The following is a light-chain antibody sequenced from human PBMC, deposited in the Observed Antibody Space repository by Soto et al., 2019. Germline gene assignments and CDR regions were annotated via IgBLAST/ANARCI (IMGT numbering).Light chain of an antibody. CDR1: SSNIGSNN. V-gene: IGLV1-44*01. J-gene: IGLJ3*02. CDR2: SNN. CDR3: AAWDDSLNGHWV. Sequence: QSVLTQPPSASGTPGQRVTISCSGSSSNIGSNNVNWYQQLPGTAPKLLIYSNNQRPSGVPDRFSGSKSGTSASLAISGLQSEDEADYYCAAWDDSLNGHWVFGGGTKVTVL.